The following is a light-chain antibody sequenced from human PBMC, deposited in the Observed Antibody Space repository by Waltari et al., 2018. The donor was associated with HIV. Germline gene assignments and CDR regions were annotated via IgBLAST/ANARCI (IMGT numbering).Light chain of an antibody. V-gene: IGLV2-14*01. J-gene: IGLJ2*01. CDR3: SSYTSSNTLV. Sequence: QSALTQPASVSGSPGQSITILCPGSNTAVGGSNYVSWSQQHQGKAPKLMIYEVSQRPSGVSNRFSGSKSGNTASLTISGLQTEDEADYYCSSYTSSNTLVFGGGTKLTVL. CDR2: EVS. CDR1: NTAVGGSNY.